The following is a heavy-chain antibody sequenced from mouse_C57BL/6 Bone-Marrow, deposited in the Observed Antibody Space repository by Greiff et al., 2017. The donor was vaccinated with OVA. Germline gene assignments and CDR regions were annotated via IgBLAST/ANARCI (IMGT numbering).Heavy chain of an antibody. V-gene: IGHV5-12*01. CDR1: GFTFSDYY. CDR2: ISNGGGST. J-gene: IGHJ4*01. CDR3: ARRRYYARDY. Sequence: EVQVVESGGGLVQPGGSLKLSCAASGFTFSDYYMYWVRQTPEKRLEWVAYISNGGGSTYYPDTVKGRFTISRDNAKNTLYLQMSRLKSEDTAMYYCARRRYYARDYWGQGTSVTVSS.